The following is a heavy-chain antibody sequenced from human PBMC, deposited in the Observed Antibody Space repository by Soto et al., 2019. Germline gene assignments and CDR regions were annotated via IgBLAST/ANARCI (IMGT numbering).Heavy chain of an antibody. V-gene: IGHV3-21*01. J-gene: IGHJ4*02. CDR1: GFTFSSYS. Sequence: GGSLRLSCAASGFTFSSYSMNWVRQAPGKGLEWVSSITGSSSYISYADSVKGRFTISRDNAKNSLYLQMNGLRAEDTAVYYCARDQPGYSYGYGLGDWGQGTLVTVSS. D-gene: IGHD5-18*01. CDR2: ITGSSSYI. CDR3: ARDQPGYSYGYGLGD.